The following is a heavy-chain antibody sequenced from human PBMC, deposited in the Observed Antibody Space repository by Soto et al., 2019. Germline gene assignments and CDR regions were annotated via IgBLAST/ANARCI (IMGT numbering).Heavy chain of an antibody. D-gene: IGHD2-2*01. CDR2: IKSKTDGGTT. J-gene: IGHJ4*02. Sequence: GGSLRLSCAASGFTFSNAWMSWVRQAPGKGLEWVGRIKSKTDGGTTDYAAPVKGRFTISRDDSKNTLYLQMNSLKTEDTAVYYCTTVEYCSSTSCYAEGSQLGNYWGQGTLVTVSS. V-gene: IGHV3-15*01. CDR1: GFTFSNAW. CDR3: TTVEYCSSTSCYAEGSQLGNY.